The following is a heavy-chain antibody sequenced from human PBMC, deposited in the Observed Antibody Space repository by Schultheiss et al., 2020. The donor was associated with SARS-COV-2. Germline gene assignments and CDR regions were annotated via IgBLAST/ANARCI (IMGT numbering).Heavy chain of an antibody. CDR2: ISSSSSYI. J-gene: IGHJ3*02. V-gene: IGHV3-11*06. Sequence: LSLTCAASGFTFSDYYMSWIRQAPGKGLEWVSYISSSSSYIYYADSVKGRFTISRDNAKNTLYLQMNSLRAEDTAVYFCARYYYDSSGNYEGPAFDIWGQGTMVTVSS. CDR1: GFTFSDYY. D-gene: IGHD3-22*01. CDR3: ARYYYDSSGNYEGPAFDI.